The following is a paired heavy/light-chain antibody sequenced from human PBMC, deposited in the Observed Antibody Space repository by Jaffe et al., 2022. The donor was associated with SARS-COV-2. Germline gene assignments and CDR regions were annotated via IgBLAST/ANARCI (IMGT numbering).Light chain of an antibody. J-gene: IGKJ4*01. CDR1: QSVSSSY. V-gene: IGKV3D-20*01. CDR3: QQYGSSLLT. Sequence: EIVLTQSPATLSLSPGERATLSCGASQSVSSSYLAWYQQKPGLAPRLLIYDASSRATGIPDRFSGSGSGTDFTLTISRLEPEDFAVYYCQQYGSSLLTFGGGTKVEIK. CDR2: DAS.
Heavy chain of an antibody. J-gene: IGHJ4*02. Sequence: QVQLVESGGGVVQPGRSLRLSCAASGFTFSSYGMHWVRQAPGKGLEWVAVISYDGSNKYYADSVKGRFTISRDNSKNTLYLQMNSLRAEDTAVYYCAKEGDYYDSSGYYVRSPPFDYWGQGTLVTVSS. CDR2: ISYDGSNK. V-gene: IGHV3-30*18. CDR3: AKEGDYYDSSGYYVRSPPFDY. CDR1: GFTFSSYG. D-gene: IGHD3-22*01.